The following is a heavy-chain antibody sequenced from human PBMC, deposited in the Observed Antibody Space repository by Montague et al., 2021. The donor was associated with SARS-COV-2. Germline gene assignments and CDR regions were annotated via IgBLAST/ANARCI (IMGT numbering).Heavy chain of an antibody. V-gene: IGHV4-34*01. Sequence: SETLSLTCAVSGGSFSRYYWSWIRQPPGKGLEWIGEISQSGNTKYNPSLQSRVSISLDTSRNQFSLKVSSVTAADTAIYYCARLGDVIVPSPILGFGPYYSFCYMDVWGKGTTVTVSS. CDR3: ARLGDVIVPSPILGFGPYYSFCYMDV. CDR2: ISQSGNT. CDR1: GGSFSRYY. D-gene: IGHD3-10*01. J-gene: IGHJ6*03.